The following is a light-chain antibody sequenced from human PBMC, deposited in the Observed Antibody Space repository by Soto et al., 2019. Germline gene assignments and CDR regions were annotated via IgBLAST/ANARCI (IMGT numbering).Light chain of an antibody. V-gene: IGLV2-14*04. CDR2: DVN. CDR1: SSDVGGYNY. Sequence: SCTGTSSDVGGYNYVSWYRQLPGKAPKLMIYDVNNRPSGVSNRFSGSKSGNTASLTISGLQAEDEADYYCSSYTGSSTFVFGTGTKVTVL. J-gene: IGLJ1*01. CDR3: SSYTGSSTFV.